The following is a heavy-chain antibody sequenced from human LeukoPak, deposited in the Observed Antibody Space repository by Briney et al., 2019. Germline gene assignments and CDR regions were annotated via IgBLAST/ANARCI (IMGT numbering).Heavy chain of an antibody. Sequence: TGGSLRLSCEAPGFTLNNYAMSGVRQAPGEGLECVSGISGSGVSTHYTHTVKSRFTLSRDSSENMLYLQIYTLRAEDTAIYCCAKEYNIGVTNTLGYFDYWSQGSLVTVS. J-gene: IGHJ4*02. V-gene: IGHV3-23*01. D-gene: IGHD4-17*01. CDR1: GFTLNNYA. CDR2: ISGSGVST. CDR3: AKEYNIGVTNTLGYFDY.